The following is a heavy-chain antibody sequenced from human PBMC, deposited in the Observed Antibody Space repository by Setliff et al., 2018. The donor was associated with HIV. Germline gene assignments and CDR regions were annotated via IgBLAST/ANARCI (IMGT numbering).Heavy chain of an antibody. D-gene: IGHD3-22*01. CDR2: IIPIFGTA. Sequence: SVKVSCKASGGTFSSYAISWVRQAPGQGLEWMGGIIPIFGTANYAQKFKGRVTITADESTSTAYMELSSLRSEDTAVYYCARGGNEYYLDSSGYHPTDSRGQGTLVTVSS. CDR3: ARGGNEYYLDSSGYHPTDS. CDR1: GGTFSSYA. J-gene: IGHJ4*02. V-gene: IGHV1-69*13.